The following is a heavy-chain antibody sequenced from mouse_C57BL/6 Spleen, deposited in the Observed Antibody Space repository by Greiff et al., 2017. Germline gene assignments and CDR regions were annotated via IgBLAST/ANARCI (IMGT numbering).Heavy chain of an antibody. Sequence: VQRVESGPELVKPGASVKISCKASGYAFSSSWMNWVKQRPGKGLEWIGRIYPGDGDTNYNGKFKGKATLTADKSSSTAYMQLSSLTSEDSAVYFCARREAGSWFAYWGQGTLVTVSA. CDR1: GYAFSSSW. V-gene: IGHV1-82*01. CDR2: IYPGDGDT. J-gene: IGHJ3*01. CDR3: ARREAGSWFAY. D-gene: IGHD3-2*02.